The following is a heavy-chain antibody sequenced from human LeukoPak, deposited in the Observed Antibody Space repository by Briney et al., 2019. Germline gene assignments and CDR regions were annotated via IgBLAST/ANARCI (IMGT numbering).Heavy chain of an antibody. CDR3: ARGGYCSGGSCRLDY. CDR2: ISSSSSYI. J-gene: IGHJ4*02. D-gene: IGHD2-15*01. Sequence: PGGSLRLSCAASGFTFSSYSMNWVRQAPGKGLEWVSSISSSSSYIYYADSVKGRFTISRDNAKNSLYLQMNSLRAEDTAVYYCARGGYCSGGSCRLDYWGQGTLVTVSS. CDR1: GFTFSSYS. V-gene: IGHV3-21*01.